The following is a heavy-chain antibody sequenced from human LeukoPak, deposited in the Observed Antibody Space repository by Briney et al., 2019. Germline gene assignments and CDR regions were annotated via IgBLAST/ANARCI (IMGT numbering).Heavy chain of an antibody. D-gene: IGHD3-3*01. V-gene: IGHV2-5*01. Sequence: SGPTLVKPTQTLTLTCTFSGFSLSTSGVAVGWIRQPPGKALEWLALIYWNDERRYSPSLKSRLSITKDTSKNQVVLTMTNMDPVDTATFYCAHSLVYDFWSGYSLNWFDSWGQGTLVTVSS. J-gene: IGHJ5*01. CDR2: IYWNDER. CDR3: AHSLVYDFWSGYSLNWFDS. CDR1: GFSLSTSGVA.